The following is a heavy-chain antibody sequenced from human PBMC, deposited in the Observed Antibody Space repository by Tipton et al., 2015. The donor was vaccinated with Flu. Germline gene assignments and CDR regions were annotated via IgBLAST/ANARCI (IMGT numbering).Heavy chain of an antibody. CDR1: GGSISSSSHN. J-gene: IGHJ3*02. V-gene: IGHV4-39*01. CDR3: ARSRVFDI. CDR2: IYYSGRT. Sequence: TLSLTCTDSGGSISSSSHNWGWIRQPPGKGLEWIASIYYSGRTYYNPSLKSRVTISVDTSKNQFSLKLNLSSVTAADTAVYYCARSRVFDIWGQGTMVTVSS.